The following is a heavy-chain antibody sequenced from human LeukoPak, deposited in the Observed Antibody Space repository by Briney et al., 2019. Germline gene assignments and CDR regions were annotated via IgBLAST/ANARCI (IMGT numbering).Heavy chain of an antibody. V-gene: IGHV3-11*04. CDR2: ISSSGNTI. CDR1: GFTFSNAW. D-gene: IGHD2-2*01. Sequence: GGSLRLSCAASGFTFSNAWMSWVRQAPGKGLEWVSYISSSGNTIYYADSVKGRFTISRDNAKNSLYLQMNSLRAEDTAVYYCTREEVVVLDALDIWGQGTMVTVSS. J-gene: IGHJ3*02. CDR3: TREEVVVLDALDI.